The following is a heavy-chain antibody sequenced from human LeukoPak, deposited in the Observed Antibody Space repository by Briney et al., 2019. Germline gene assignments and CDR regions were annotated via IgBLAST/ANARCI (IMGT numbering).Heavy chain of an antibody. D-gene: IGHD6-13*01. CDR3: ASVYSSSWQIHYYYYYYMDV. CDR2: ISSSSSTI. V-gene: IGHV3-48*01. CDR1: GFTFSSYS. J-gene: IGHJ6*03. Sequence: PGGSLRLSCAASGFTFSSYSMNWVRQAPGKGLEWVSYISSSSSTIYYADSVKGRFTISRDNAKNSLYLQMNSLRAEDTAVYYCASVYSSSWQIHYYYYYYMDVWGKGTTVTVSS.